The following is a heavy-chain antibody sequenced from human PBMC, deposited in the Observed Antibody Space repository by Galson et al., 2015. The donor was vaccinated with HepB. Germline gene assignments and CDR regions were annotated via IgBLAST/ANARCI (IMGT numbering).Heavy chain of an antibody. V-gene: IGHV3-48*02. CDR3: ARDGYGGRYFDY. D-gene: IGHD4-23*01. J-gene: IGHJ4*02. CDR2: ISSSSSTI. Sequence: SLRLSCAAYGFTLSSYSINWVRQAPGKGLEWVSYISSSSSTIYYAESVKGRFTISSDNAKNSLYLQMNSLRDEDTAVYYCARDGYGGRYFDYWGQGTLVTVSS. CDR1: GFTLSSYS.